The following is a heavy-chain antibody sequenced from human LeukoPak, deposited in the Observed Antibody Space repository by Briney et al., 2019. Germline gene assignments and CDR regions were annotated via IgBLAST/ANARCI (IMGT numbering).Heavy chain of an antibody. V-gene: IGHV3-13*05. J-gene: IGHJ6*02. CDR1: GSTFSSYD. CDR3: ARGEFSRYSYDYFYGMDV. D-gene: IGHD5-18*01. CDR2: IGTAGDP. Sequence: GGSLRLSCAASGSTFSSYDMHWVRQVTGKGLEWVSAIGTAGDPYYPGSVKGRFSISRENAKNSLYLQMNSLRVGDTAVYYCARGEFSRYSYDYFYGMDVWGRGTTVTVSS.